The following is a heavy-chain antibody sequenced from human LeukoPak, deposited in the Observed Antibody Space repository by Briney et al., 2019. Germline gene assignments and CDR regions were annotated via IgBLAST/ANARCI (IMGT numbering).Heavy chain of an antibody. J-gene: IGHJ4*02. CDR1: GFTFSSYA. V-gene: IGHV3-30-3*01. Sequence: PGGSLRLSCAASGFTFSSYAMHWVRQAPGKGLEWVAVISYDGSNKYYADSVKGRFTISRDNSKNTLYLQMNSLRAEDTAVYYCATDYGGNSGGYWGQGTLVTVSS. D-gene: IGHD4-23*01. CDR2: ISYDGSNK. CDR3: ATDYGGNSGGY.